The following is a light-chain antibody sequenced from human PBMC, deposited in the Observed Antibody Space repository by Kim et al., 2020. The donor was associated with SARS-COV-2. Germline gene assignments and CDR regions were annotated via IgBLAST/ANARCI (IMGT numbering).Light chain of an antibody. CDR2: DNN. CDR3: GTWDNSLRGYV. Sequence: GQTAPISCSGSSSNIGKNYVTWYQQLPGTAPKLLIYDNNKRPSGIPDRFSGSKSGTSATLGITGLQTGDEADYYCGTWDNSLRGYVFGTGTKVTVL. V-gene: IGLV1-51*01. CDR1: SSNIGKNY. J-gene: IGLJ1*01.